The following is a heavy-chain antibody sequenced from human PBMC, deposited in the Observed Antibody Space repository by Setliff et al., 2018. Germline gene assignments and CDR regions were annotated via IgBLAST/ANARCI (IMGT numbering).Heavy chain of an antibody. J-gene: IGHJ4*02. Sequence: GESLKISCAASGFTFSSYSMNWVRQAPGKGLEWVSYISSSSSTIYYADSVKGRFTISRDNAKNSLYLQMNSLRAEDTAVYYCARDIDQGLLWHPLDYWGQGTLVTVSS. D-gene: IGHD2-15*01. CDR1: GFTFSSYS. CDR3: ARDIDQGLLWHPLDY. CDR2: ISSSSSTI. V-gene: IGHV3-48*01.